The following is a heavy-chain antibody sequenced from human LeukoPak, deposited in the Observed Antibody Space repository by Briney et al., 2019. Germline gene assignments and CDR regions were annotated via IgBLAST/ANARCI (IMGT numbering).Heavy chain of an antibody. CDR3: ARGGIPGFDY. J-gene: IGHJ4*02. Sequence: SETLSLTCTVSGGSISSYYWSWIRQPPGKGLEWIGYIYYSGSTNYNPSLKSRVTISVDTSKNQFFLRLSSVTAADTAVYYCARGGIPGFDYWGQGTLVTVSS. CDR2: IYYSGST. CDR1: GGSISSYY. V-gene: IGHV4-59*01. D-gene: IGHD3-16*01.